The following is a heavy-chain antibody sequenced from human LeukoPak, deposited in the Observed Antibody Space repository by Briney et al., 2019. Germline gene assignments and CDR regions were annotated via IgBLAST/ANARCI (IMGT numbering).Heavy chain of an antibody. Sequence: GGSLRLSCAASGFTFSSHWMSWVRQGPGKGLERVANIKQDGSEKYYVDSVKGRFTISRDNAKNSLYLQMNSLRAEDTAVYYCARDANYDYVWGSYPVYWGQGTLVTVSS. D-gene: IGHD3-16*02. CDR3: ARDANYDYVWGSYPVY. CDR2: IKQDGSEK. J-gene: IGHJ4*02. V-gene: IGHV3-7*01. CDR1: GFTFSSHW.